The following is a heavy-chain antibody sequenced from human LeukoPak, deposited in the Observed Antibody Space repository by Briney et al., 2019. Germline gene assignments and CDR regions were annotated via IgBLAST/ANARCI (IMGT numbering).Heavy chain of an antibody. CDR1: GFTFSKYA. J-gene: IGHJ4*02. CDR3: AKGGGATATHLLDY. V-gene: IGHV3-30*02. CDR2: IRFDGTNK. D-gene: IGHD1-26*01. Sequence: GESLRLSCAASGFTFSKYAMHWVRQAPGKGLEWVAFIRFDGTNKYYADSVKGRFTISRDNSKNTLYLQMNSLRGEDTAVYYCAKGGGATATHLLDYWGQGTLVTVSS.